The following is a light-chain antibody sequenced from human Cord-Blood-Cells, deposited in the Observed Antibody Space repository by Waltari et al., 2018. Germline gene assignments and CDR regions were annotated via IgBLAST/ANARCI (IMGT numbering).Light chain of an antibody. CDR3: QQYDNLWT. CDR1: QDISNY. V-gene: IGKV1-33*01. Sequence: DIQMTQSPSSLSASVGDRVTITCQASQDISNYVNWYQQKPGKAPKLLIYDASNLETGVPSRFSGSGSGTDFTFTISSLQPEYIATYYCQQYDNLWTFGQGTKVEIK. J-gene: IGKJ1*01. CDR2: DAS.